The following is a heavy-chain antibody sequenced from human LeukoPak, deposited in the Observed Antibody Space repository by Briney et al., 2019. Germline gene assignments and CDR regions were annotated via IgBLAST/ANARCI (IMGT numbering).Heavy chain of an antibody. CDR2: ISSSSSYT. CDR1: GFTFSDYY. V-gene: IGHV3-11*06. D-gene: IGHD3-22*01. Sequence: NSGGSLRLSCAASGFTFSDYYMSWIRQAPGKGLEWVSYISSSSSYTNYADSVKGRFTISRDNAKNSLYLQLNSLRAEDTAVYYCARRFSRSSGYFDYWGQGTLVTVSS. J-gene: IGHJ4*02. CDR3: ARRFSRSSGYFDY.